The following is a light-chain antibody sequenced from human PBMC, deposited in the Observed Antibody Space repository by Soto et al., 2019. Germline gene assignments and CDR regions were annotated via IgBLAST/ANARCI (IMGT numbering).Light chain of an antibody. V-gene: IGKV3-15*01. CDR3: QQYNNWPPSA. Sequence: EIGMTQSPATLSVSPEERATLSCRASQSVSSNLAWYQQKPGQAPRLLIYGASTRATGIPARFSGSGSGTEFTLTISSLQSEDFAVYYCQQYNNWPPSAFGGGTKVEIK. CDR1: QSVSSN. J-gene: IGKJ4*01. CDR2: GAS.